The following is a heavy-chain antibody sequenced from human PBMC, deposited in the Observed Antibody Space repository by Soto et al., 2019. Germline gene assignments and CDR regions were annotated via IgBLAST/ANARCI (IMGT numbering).Heavy chain of an antibody. CDR3: ATQFHHCGGDCYRGPYFGMDV. CDR1: GYSFTDYH. V-gene: IGHV1-2*06. J-gene: IGHJ6*02. Sequence: GASVKVSCKASGYSFTDYHIHWVRQAPGQGLEWLGRINPKSGGTSTAQKFQGRVTMTRDTSISTAYMELSKLISDDTAVYYCATQFHHCGGDCYRGPYFGMDVWGQGTTVTVSS. D-gene: IGHD2-21*02. CDR2: INPKSGGT.